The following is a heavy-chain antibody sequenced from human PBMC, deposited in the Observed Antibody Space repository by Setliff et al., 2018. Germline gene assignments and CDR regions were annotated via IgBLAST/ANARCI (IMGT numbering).Heavy chain of an antibody. J-gene: IGHJ3*02. V-gene: IGHV1-8*01. CDR1: GYTFTSYD. Sequence: ASVKVSCKASGYTFTSYDINWVRQATGQGLEWMGWMNPNSGNTGYAQKFQGRVTMTRNTSISTAYMELRSLRSDDTAVYYCASRSTNYYDSSGYYDAFDIWGQGTMVTVSS. D-gene: IGHD3-22*01. CDR3: ASRSTNYYDSSGYYDAFDI. CDR2: MNPNSGNT.